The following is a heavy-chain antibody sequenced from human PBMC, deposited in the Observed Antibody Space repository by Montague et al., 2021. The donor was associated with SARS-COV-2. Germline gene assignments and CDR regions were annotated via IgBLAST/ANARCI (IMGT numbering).Heavy chain of an antibody. Sequence: SETLSLTCAVSGGSISSSNWWSWVRQPPGKGLEWVGEIYHSGSTNYNPSLKSRVTISVDKSKNQFSLQLSSVTAADTAVYYCARRPLGYYSYGMDVWGQGTTVTASS. V-gene: IGHV4-4*02. CDR3: ARRPLGYYSYGMDV. CDR2: IYHSGST. J-gene: IGHJ6*02. CDR1: GGSISSSNW.